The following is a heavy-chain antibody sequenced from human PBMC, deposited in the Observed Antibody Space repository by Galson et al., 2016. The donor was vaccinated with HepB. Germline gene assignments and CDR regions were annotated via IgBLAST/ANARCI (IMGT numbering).Heavy chain of an antibody. D-gene: IGHD4-17*01. CDR1: GASVSSGRYY. CDR3: ARGLSTVTIHYFDY. CDR2: IYYSGST. V-gene: IGHV4-61*01. J-gene: IGHJ4*02. Sequence: SETLSLTCTVSGASVSSGRYYWSWIRQPPGKGLESIGYIYYSGSTNYNPSLKSRVTISVDTSKNQFSLKLSSVTAADTAVYYCARGLSTVTIHYFDYWGQGTLVTVSS.